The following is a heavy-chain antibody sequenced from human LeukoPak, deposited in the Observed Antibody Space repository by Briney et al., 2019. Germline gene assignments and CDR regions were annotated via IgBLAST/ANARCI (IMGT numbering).Heavy chain of an antibody. Sequence: PGGSLRLSCAASGFTFSSYAMSWVRQAPGKGLEWVSAISGSGGSTYYADSVKGRFTISRDNSKNTLYLQMNSLRAEDTAVYYCAKDYYGSGSSLDYYYYGMDVWGQGTTVTVSS. CDR2: ISGSGGST. J-gene: IGHJ6*02. V-gene: IGHV3-23*01. CDR1: GFTFSSYA. D-gene: IGHD3-10*01. CDR3: AKDYYGSGSSLDYYYYGMDV.